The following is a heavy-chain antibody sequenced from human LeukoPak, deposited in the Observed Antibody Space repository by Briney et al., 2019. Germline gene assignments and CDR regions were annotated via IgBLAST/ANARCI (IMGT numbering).Heavy chain of an antibody. D-gene: IGHD1-26*01. Sequence: GGSLRLSCAAYGFTFSSYAMSWVRQAPGKGLEWVSSISSSSSYIYYADSVKGRFTISRDNAKNSLYLQMNSLRAEDTAVYYCASFRSVIVGATYFDYWGQGTLVTVSS. CDR2: ISSSSSYI. CDR3: ASFRSVIVGATYFDY. V-gene: IGHV3-21*01. CDR1: GFTFSSYA. J-gene: IGHJ4*02.